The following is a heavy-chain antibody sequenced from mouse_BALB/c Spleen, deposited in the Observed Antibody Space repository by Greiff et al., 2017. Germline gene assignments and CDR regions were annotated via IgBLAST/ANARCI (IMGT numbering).Heavy chain of an antibody. D-gene: IGHD2-14*01. CDR1: GYSITSGYY. J-gene: IGHJ4*01. CDR2: ISYDGSN. CDR3: ARVVKVRRGDAMDY. Sequence: ESGPGLVKPSQSLSLTCSVTGYSITSGYYWNWIRQFPGNKLEWMGYISYDGSNNYNPSLKNRISITRDTSKNQFFLKLNSVTTEDTATYYCARVVKVRRGDAMDYWGQGTSVTVSS. V-gene: IGHV3-6*02.